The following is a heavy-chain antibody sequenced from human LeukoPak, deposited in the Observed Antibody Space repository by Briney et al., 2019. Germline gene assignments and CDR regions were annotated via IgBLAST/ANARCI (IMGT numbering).Heavy chain of an antibody. Sequence: ASVKVFCKASGYSFTGYYIHWVRQAPGQGLEWMGWINPNSGGTNYAQKFQGRVTMTRDTSISTAYMELSRLRSDDTAVYYCARGDIVVLPAGIPHNWFDPWGQGTLVTVSS. D-gene: IGHD2-2*02. CDR2: INPNSGGT. CDR3: ARGDIVVLPAGIPHNWFDP. J-gene: IGHJ5*02. V-gene: IGHV1-2*02. CDR1: GYSFTGYY.